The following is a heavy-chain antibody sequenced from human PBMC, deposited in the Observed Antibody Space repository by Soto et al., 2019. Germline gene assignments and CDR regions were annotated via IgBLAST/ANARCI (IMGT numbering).Heavy chain of an antibody. CDR3: ARADYYDSSGFYYDC. Sequence: QVQLVQSGAEVKKPGASVKVSCKASGYIFTNHYIHWVRQAPGQGLEWMGIINPSGGSTNYLQKFQGRSTMTRDTSTSTVYRELSSLRAEDTAVYFCARADYYDSSGFYYDCGGQGSLVTVSS. D-gene: IGHD3-22*01. V-gene: IGHV1-46*01. J-gene: IGHJ4*02. CDR1: GYIFTNHY. CDR2: INPSGGST.